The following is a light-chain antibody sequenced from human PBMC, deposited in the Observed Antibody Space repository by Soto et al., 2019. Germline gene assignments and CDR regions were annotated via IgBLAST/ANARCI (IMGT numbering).Light chain of an antibody. CDR1: RSNIGAGYD. V-gene: IGLV1-40*01. J-gene: IGLJ2*01. CDR3: QSYDSSRSGDVV. CDR2: GNS. Sequence: QSVLTQPPSVSGAPGQRVTISCTGSRSNIGAGYDVHWYQPLPGTAPQLLIYGNSNRPSGVPDRFSGSKSGTSASLAIPGLQAEDEADYYGQSYDSSRSGDVVFGGGTQLTGL.